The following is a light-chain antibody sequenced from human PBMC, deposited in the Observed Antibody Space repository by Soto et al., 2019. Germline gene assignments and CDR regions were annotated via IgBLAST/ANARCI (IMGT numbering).Light chain of an antibody. CDR3: QQYGSSLWT. CDR1: QSVSSSY. J-gene: IGKJ1*01. V-gene: IGKV3-20*01. Sequence: EVVFTQAPVTLSLSPGEIATLSCMASQSVSSSYLAWYQQKPGQAPRLLIYGASSRATGIPDRFSGSGSGTDFTLTISRLEPEDFAVYYCQQYGSSLWTFGQGTKVDIK. CDR2: GAS.